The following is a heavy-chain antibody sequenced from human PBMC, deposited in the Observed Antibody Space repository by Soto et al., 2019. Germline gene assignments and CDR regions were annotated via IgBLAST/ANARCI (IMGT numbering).Heavy chain of an antibody. CDR2: IIPIFGTA. Sequence: SVKVSCKASGGTFSSYAISWVRQAPGQGLEWMGGIIPIFGTANYAQKFQGRVTITADESTSTAYMELSSLRSEDTAVYYCARAATYCSGGSCYSFAPFDFWGQRTLVTVSS. J-gene: IGHJ4*02. D-gene: IGHD2-15*01. CDR3: ARAATYCSGGSCYSFAPFDF. CDR1: GGTFSSYA. V-gene: IGHV1-69*13.